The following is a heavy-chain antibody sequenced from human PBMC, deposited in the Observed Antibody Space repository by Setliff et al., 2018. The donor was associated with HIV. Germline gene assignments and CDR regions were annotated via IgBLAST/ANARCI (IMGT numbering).Heavy chain of an antibody. CDR3: ARHVYLKGGTTLTAAPDY. CDR1: GGSNRSSSFY. J-gene: IGHJ4*02. Sequence: KPSATLSLTRHVSGGSNRSSSFYWGWIRQPQGKGLEWIGSVYYSRNTYYSPSLNSRPTIFVDKPKNQFSLNLTSVTAADTAVYYCARHVYLKGGTTLTAAPDYWGQGTLVTVSS. CDR2: VYYSRNT. D-gene: IGHD4-17*01. V-gene: IGHV4-39*01.